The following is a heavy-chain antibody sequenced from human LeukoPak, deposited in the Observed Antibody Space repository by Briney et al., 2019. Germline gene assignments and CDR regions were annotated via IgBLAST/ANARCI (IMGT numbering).Heavy chain of an antibody. Sequence: GASLQISCKGSGSIFTSYWIGWVRQLPGKGLEWMGIIYPGDSDTRYSPSFQGQVTISADKSISTAYLQWSSLKASDTAMYYCARLSTMSGSYLDYWGQGTLVTVSS. CDR2: IYPGDSDT. D-gene: IGHD3-10*01. J-gene: IGHJ4*02. V-gene: IGHV5-51*01. CDR3: ARLSTMSGSYLDY. CDR1: GSIFTSYW.